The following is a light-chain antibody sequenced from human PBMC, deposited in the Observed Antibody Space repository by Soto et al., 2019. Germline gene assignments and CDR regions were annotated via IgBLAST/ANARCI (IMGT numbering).Light chain of an antibody. V-gene: IGKV1-5*03. CDR1: QSINTW. CDR3: QQYKTYYRT. CDR2: DGS. J-gene: IGKJ1*01. Sequence: DIQMTQSPSTLSASVGDRITITCRASQSINTWLAWYQKKPGEAPKLLIYDGSTLESVVPSRFSGSGSGTEFTLTISSLQPDDFGNFYFQQYKTYYRTFGQGTTVAV.